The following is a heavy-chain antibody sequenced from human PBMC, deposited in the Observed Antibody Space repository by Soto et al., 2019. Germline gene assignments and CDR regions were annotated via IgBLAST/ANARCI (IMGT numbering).Heavy chain of an antibody. CDR1: GFTFSSYA. CDR3: ARDGSSSWSSYYYGMDV. Sequence: QVQLVESGGGVVQPGRSLRLSCAASGFTFSSYAMHWVRQAPGKGLEWVAVISYDGSNKYYADSVKGRFTISRDNSKNTLYLQMNSLRAEDTAVYYCARDGSSSWSSYYYGMDVWGQGTTVTVSS. J-gene: IGHJ6*02. V-gene: IGHV3-30-3*01. CDR2: ISYDGSNK. D-gene: IGHD6-13*01.